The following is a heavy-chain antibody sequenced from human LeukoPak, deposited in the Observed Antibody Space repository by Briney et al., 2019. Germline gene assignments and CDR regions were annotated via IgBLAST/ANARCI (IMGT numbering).Heavy chain of an antibody. CDR1: GFTFDDYA. V-gene: IGHV3-9*03. D-gene: IGHD3-22*01. CDR2: ISWNSGSI. J-gene: IGHJ4*02. Sequence: SGGSLRLSCAASGFTFDDYAMHWVRQAPGKGLDWVSGISWNSGSIGYADSVKGRLTISRDNAKNSLYLQMNSLRAEDMALYYCAKDIGPDYYDSSGFFDYWGQGTLVTVSS. CDR3: AKDIGPDYYDSSGFFDY.